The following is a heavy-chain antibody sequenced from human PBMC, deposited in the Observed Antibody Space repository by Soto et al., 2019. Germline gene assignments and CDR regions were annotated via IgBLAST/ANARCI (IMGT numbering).Heavy chain of an antibody. CDR1: VFTFSSYS. J-gene: IGHJ5*02. V-gene: IGHV3-21*01. CDR3: ARGQLDRRFDP. Sequence: PWGSLRLSCAASVFTFSSYSMNWFRQAPGKGLEWVSSISSSSSYIYYADSVKGRFTISRDNAKNSLYLQMNSLRAEDTAVYYCARGQLDRRFDPWGQGTLVTVSS. CDR2: ISSSSSYI. D-gene: IGHD1-1*01.